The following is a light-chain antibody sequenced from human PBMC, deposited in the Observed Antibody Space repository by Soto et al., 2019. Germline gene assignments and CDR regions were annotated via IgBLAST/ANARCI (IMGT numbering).Light chain of an antibody. Sequence: QSVLTQPPSVTGAPGQRVTISCTGTNSSLGAGYDVNWYQHSPGSAPKLLIYANNQRPSGVPDRFSGSRSGTSASLAISGLRSEDEAYYYCTAWDDNLSAVVFGGGTKVTVL. V-gene: IGLV1-40*01. CDR3: TAWDDNLSAVV. CDR1: NSSLGAGYD. J-gene: IGLJ2*01. CDR2: ANN.